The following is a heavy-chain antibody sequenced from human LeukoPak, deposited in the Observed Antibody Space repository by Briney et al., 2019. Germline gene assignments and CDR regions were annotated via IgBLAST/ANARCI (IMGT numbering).Heavy chain of an antibody. CDR2: ISPYNGYT. Sequence: ASVKVSCRASGYTFSDYGITWVRQAPGQGLEWMGWISPYNGYTNSAKKFQGRVSMTTDTSTKTAYMELRSLRSDDTAVYFCARGRYYGSGSYYISWGQGTLVTVSS. CDR3: ARGRYYGSGSYYIS. J-gene: IGHJ4*02. V-gene: IGHV1-18*04. CDR1: GYTFSDYG. D-gene: IGHD3-10*01.